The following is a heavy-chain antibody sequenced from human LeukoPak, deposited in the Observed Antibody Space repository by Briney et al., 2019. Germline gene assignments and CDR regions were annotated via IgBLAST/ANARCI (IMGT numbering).Heavy chain of an antibody. CDR3: AKDFLEYYYDSSGSNSFDY. J-gene: IGHJ4*02. V-gene: IGHV3-30*02. D-gene: IGHD3-22*01. Sequence: GGSLRLSCAASGFTFSDYYMSWIRQAPGKGLEWVAFIRYDGSNKYYADSVKGRFTISRDTSKNTLYLRMNSLRAEDTAVYYCAKDFLEYYYDSSGSNSFDYWGQGTLVTVSS. CDR1: GFTFSDYY. CDR2: IRYDGSNK.